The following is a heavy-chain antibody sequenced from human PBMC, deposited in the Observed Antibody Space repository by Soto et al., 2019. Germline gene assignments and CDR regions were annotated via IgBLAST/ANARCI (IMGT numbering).Heavy chain of an antibody. CDR3: ARLVGWYNWNAGLPHAFDI. CDR2: MNPNSGNT. V-gene: IGHV1-8*01. CDR1: GYTFTSYD. Sequence: ASVKVSCKASGYTFTSYDINWVRQATGQGLEWMGWMNPNSGNTGYAQKFQGRVTMTRNTSISTAYMELSSLRSEDTAVYYCARLVGWYNWNAGLPHAFDIWGQGTMVTVSS. J-gene: IGHJ3*02. D-gene: IGHD1-1*01.